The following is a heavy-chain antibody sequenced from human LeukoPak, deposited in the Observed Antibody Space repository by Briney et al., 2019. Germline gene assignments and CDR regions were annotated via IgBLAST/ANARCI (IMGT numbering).Heavy chain of an antibody. CDR1: GFTFSNAC. J-gene: IGHJ6*03. CDR3: TTETGKWLRFLARESRYNYYYYMDV. Sequence: GGSLRLSCAASGFTFSNACTSWVRQAPGRGLEWVGRIKSKTDDGTTDYAAPVKGRFSISRDDSKNTLCLQMNSLKTEDTAVYYCTTETGKWLRFLARESRYNYYYYMDVWGKGTAVTISS. CDR2: IKSKTDDGTT. D-gene: IGHD5-12*01. V-gene: IGHV3-15*01.